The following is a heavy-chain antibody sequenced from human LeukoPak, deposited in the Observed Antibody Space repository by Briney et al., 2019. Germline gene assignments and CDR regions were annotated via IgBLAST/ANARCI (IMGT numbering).Heavy chain of an antibody. J-gene: IGHJ4*02. V-gene: IGHV1-2*04. CDR1: GYTFTGYY. Sequence: GASVKVSCKASGYTFTGYYMHWVRQAPGQGLEWMGWINPNSGGTNYAQKFQGWVTMTRDTSISTAYMELSRLRSDDTAVYYCARGKIEYYGSGSYPFDYWGQGTLVTVSS. CDR2: INPNSGGT. D-gene: IGHD3-10*01. CDR3: ARGKIEYYGSGSYPFDY.